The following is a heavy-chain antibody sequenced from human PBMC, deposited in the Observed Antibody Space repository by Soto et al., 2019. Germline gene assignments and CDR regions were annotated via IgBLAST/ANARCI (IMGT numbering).Heavy chain of an antibody. CDR2: ISGSGGKT. J-gene: IGHJ4*02. D-gene: IGHD1-26*01. CDR3: ARWSFLDY. CDR1: GFSFSSYA. V-gene: IGHV3-23*01. Sequence: EVQLLESGGGLVRPGGSLRLSCTASGFSFSSYALSWVRQAPGKGLEWVSTISGSGGKTYYADSVKGRFSISRDTSKTTWYLEMTSLRVEDTAVYYCARWSFLDYWGQGTRVTVS.